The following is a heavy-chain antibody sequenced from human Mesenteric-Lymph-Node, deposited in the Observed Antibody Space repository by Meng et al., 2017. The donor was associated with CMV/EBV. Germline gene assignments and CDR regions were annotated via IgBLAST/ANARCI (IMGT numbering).Heavy chain of an antibody. CDR2: ISGSGGST. V-gene: IGHV3-23*01. D-gene: IGHD2-2*02. CDR1: GFTFSSYA. J-gene: IGHJ6*02. Sequence: SCAASGFTFSSYAMSWVRQAPGNGLEWVSAISGSGGSTYYADSVKGRFTIPRDNSKNTLYLQMDSLRAEDTAVYYCAKGLIGYCSSTSCYTSYYYGMDVWGQGTTVTVSS. CDR3: AKGLIGYCSSTSCYTSYYYGMDV.